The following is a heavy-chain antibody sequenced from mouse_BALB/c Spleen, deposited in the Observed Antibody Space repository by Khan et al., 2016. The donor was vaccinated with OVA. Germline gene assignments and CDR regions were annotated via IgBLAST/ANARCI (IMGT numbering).Heavy chain of an antibody. D-gene: IGHD1-1*01. CDR3: ARTDYYGSSYYFDY. J-gene: IGHJ2*01. Sequence: VQLQQSGPELVKPGASVKVSCKASGYSFTDYNMFWVKQSHGKSLEWIGYIDPYNGGTSYNQKFKGKATLTVDNSSSKAFMHHSSLTSEDSAVFYCARTDYYGSSYYFDYWGQGTTLTVSS. V-gene: IGHV1S135*01. CDR1: GYSFTDYN. CDR2: IDPYNGGT.